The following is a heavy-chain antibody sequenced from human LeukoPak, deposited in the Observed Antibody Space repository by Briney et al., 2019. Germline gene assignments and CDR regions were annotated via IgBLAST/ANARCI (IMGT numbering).Heavy chain of an antibody. V-gene: IGHV4-39*01. J-gene: IGHJ4*02. Sequence: SETLSLTCTVSDGSISSSSYYWGWIRQPPGKGLEWIGSIYYSGSTYYNPSLKSRVTISVDTSKNQFSLKLSSVTAADTAVYYCAGRHRRDGYERFDYWGQGTLVTVSS. D-gene: IGHD5-24*01. CDR2: IYYSGST. CDR1: DGSISSSSYY. CDR3: AGRHRRDGYERFDY.